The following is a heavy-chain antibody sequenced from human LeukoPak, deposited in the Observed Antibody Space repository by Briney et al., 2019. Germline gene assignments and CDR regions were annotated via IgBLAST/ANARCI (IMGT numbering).Heavy chain of an antibody. Sequence: ASVKVSCKASGYTFTGYYMHWVRQAPGQGLEWMGRINPNSGGTNYAQKFQGRVTMTRDTSISTAYMELSRLRSDDTAVYYCARDHYGSGSYGFDPWGQGTLVTVSS. D-gene: IGHD3-10*01. CDR3: ARDHYGSGSYGFDP. J-gene: IGHJ5*02. CDR2: INPNSGGT. CDR1: GYTFTGYY. V-gene: IGHV1-2*06.